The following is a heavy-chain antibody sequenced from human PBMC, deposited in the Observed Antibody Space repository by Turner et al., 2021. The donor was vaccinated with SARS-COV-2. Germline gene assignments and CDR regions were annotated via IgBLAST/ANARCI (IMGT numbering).Heavy chain of an antibody. Sequence: EVQLVESGGGLVKPGGSMRLSCSASGFTFSSYSMNWVRQAPGNGLEWVSSISSSSSYIYYADSVKGRFTISRDNAKNSLYLQMNSLRAEDTAVYFCSSSGSYFTDYWGQGTLVTVSS. CDR2: ISSSSSYI. V-gene: IGHV3-21*01. CDR1: GFTFSSYS. D-gene: IGHD1-26*01. J-gene: IGHJ4*02. CDR3: SSSGSYFTDY.